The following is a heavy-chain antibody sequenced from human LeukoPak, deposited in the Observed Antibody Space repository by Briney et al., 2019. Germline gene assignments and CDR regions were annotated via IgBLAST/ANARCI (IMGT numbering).Heavy chain of an antibody. CDR2: IYYSGST. J-gene: IGHJ4*02. Sequence: SETLSLTCTVSGGSISSYYWSWIRQPPGKGLEWTGYIYYSGSTNYNPSLKSRVTISVDTSKNQFSLKLSSVTAADTAVYYCATLNDSSGYYYGYWGQGTLVTVSS. CDR1: GGSISSYY. CDR3: ATLNDSSGYYYGY. V-gene: IGHV4-59*01. D-gene: IGHD3-22*01.